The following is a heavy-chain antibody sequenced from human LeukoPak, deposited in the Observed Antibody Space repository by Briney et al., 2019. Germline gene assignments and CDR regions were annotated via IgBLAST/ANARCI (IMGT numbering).Heavy chain of an antibody. CDR3: ARDQYCTNGVCQWYFDL. J-gene: IGHJ2*01. CDR1: GGTFSSYT. D-gene: IGHD2-8*01. V-gene: IGHV1-69*04. Sequence: GAXXKVSCKASGGTFSSYTISWVRQAPGQGLEWMGRIIPILGIANYAQKFQGRVTITADKSTSTAYMELSSLRSEDTAVYYCARDQYCTNGVCQWYFDLWGRGALVTVSS. CDR2: IIPILGIA.